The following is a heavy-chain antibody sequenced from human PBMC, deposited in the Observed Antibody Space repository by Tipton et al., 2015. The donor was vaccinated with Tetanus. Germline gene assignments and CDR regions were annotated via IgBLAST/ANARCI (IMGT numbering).Heavy chain of an antibody. CDR3: ARDRGDYIYYGMDV. CDR1: GYTFTHYG. Sequence: QMQLVQSGAEVKKPGASVKVSCKASGYTFTHYGVNWVRQAPGQGLEWMGWIDPNSGATVYAQKFQGRVTMTRDTSISTAYMELRSLRSDDTAVYYCARDRGDYIYYGMDVWGPGTTVTVS. V-gene: IGHV1-2*02. J-gene: IGHJ6*02. D-gene: IGHD3-22*01. CDR2: IDPNSGAT.